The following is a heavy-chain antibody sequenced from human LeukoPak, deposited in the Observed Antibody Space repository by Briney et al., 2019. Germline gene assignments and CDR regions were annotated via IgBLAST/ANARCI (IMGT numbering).Heavy chain of an antibody. J-gene: IGHJ4*02. D-gene: IGHD3-22*01. Sequence: GGSLRLSCAASGFTFSSYEMNWVRQAPGKGLEWVSYISSSGSTIYYADSVKGRFTISRDNSKNTLYLQMNSLRAEDTAVYYCASAPYYYDSSGYPFDYWGQGTLVTVSS. CDR2: ISSSGSTI. CDR1: GFTFSSYE. CDR3: ASAPYYYDSSGYPFDY. V-gene: IGHV3-48*03.